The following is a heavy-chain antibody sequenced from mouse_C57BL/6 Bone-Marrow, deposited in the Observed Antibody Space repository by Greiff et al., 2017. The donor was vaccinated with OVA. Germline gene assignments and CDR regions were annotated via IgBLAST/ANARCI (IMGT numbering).Heavy chain of an antibody. CDR3: AVQFPSTRVTTTGYAMDY. D-gene: IGHD2-2*01. V-gene: IGHV14-3*01. J-gene: IGHJ4*01. CDR1: GFNIKNTY. CDR2: IDPANGNT. Sequence: VQLQQSVAELVRPGASVKLSCTASGFNIKNTYMHWVKQRPEQGLEWIGRIDPANGNTKYAPKFQGKATITADTSSNTAYLQLSSLTSEDTAIYYCAVQFPSTRVTTTGYAMDYWGQGTSVTVSS.